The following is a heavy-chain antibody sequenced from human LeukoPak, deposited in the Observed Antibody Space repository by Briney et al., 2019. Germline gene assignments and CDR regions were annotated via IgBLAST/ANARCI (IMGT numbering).Heavy chain of an antibody. D-gene: IGHD3-3*01. Sequence: GGSLRLSCAASGFTFSSYAMHWVRQAPGKGLEWVAVISYDGSNKYYADSVKGRFTISRDNSKNTLYLQMNSLRAEDTAVYYCARDAKRNYDFWDRFDYWGQGALVTVSS. CDR3: ARDAKRNYDFWDRFDY. J-gene: IGHJ4*02. CDR1: GFTFSSYA. CDR2: ISYDGSNK. V-gene: IGHV3-30*04.